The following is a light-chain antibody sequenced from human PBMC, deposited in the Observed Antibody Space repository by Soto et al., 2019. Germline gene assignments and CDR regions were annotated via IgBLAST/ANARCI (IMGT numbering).Light chain of an antibody. CDR3: QQYDNWPPWT. CDR2: GAS. Sequence: EIVMTQSPATLSVSPGERATLSCRASQSVSRNLAWYQQKPGQSPRLLIYGASTRATGIPAKFSGSGSGTEFTITISSLQSEDFAVYYCQQYDNWPPWTFGQGTKVEIK. V-gene: IGKV3-15*01. CDR1: QSVSRN. J-gene: IGKJ1*01.